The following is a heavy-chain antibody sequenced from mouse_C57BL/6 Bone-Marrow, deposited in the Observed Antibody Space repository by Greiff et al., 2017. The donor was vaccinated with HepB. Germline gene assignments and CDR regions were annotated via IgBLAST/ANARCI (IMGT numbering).Heavy chain of an antibody. CDR2: INYDGSST. D-gene: IGHD2-4*01. J-gene: IGHJ4*01. CDR1: GFTFSDYY. CDR3: AREGDYDGDYYAMDY. V-gene: IGHV5-16*01. Sequence: EVKLQESEGGLVQPGSSMKLSCTASGFTFSDYYMAWVRQVPEKGLEWVANINYDGSSTYYLDSLKSRFIISRDNAKNILYLQMSSLKSEDTATYYCAREGDYDGDYYAMDYWGQGTSVTVSS.